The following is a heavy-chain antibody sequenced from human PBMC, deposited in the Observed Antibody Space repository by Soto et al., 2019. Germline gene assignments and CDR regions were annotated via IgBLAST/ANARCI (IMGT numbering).Heavy chain of an antibody. CDR1: GFTFSSYA. CDR2: ISVSGGCT. J-gene: IGHJ4*01. CDR3: AKDPGIWDYDSRGYYYFDY. V-gene: IGHV3-23*01. D-gene: IGHD3-22*01. Sequence: LRLSCAASGFTFSSYAMSWVRQAPGKGLEWVSAISVSGGCTYYADSVKGGFTISRDNSKNSLYLQMNSLRAEDTAVYYCAKDPGIWDYDSRGYYYFDYWGQGTLVTVSS.